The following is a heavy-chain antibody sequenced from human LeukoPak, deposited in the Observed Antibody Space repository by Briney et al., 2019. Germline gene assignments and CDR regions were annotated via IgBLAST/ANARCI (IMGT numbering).Heavy chain of an antibody. V-gene: IGHV4-39*01. D-gene: IGHD4-17*01. CDR2: IYYSGST. J-gene: IGHJ4*02. CDR3: ARRGRMTTVTTATFDY. Sequence: SETLSLTCTVSGGSISSSSYYRGWIRQPPGKGLEWIGSIYYSGSTYYNPSLKSRVTISVDTSKNQFSLKLSSVTAADTAVYYCARRGRMTTVTTATFDYWGQGTLVTVSS. CDR1: GGSISSSSYY.